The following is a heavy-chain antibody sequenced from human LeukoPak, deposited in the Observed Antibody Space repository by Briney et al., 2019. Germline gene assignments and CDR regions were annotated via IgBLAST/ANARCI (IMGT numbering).Heavy chain of an antibody. Sequence: GGSLRLSCAASGFTFSSYSMNWVRQAPGKGLEWVSSISSSSSYIYYADSVKGRFTISRDNAKNSLYLQMNSLRAEDTAVYYRARSKNYYDSSGYPEPFDYWGQGTLVTVSS. J-gene: IGHJ4*02. CDR2: ISSSSSYI. CDR1: GFTFSSYS. D-gene: IGHD3-22*01. V-gene: IGHV3-21*01. CDR3: ARSKNYYDSSGYPEPFDY.